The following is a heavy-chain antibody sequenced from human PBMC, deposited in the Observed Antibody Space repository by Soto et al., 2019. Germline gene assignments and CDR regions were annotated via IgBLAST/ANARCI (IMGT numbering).Heavy chain of an antibody. CDR2: IKQDGSEK. CDR1: GFTFSSYW. J-gene: IGHJ6*03. D-gene: IGHD3-10*01. Sequence: GGSLRLSCAASGFTFSSYWMSWVRQAPGKGLEWVANIKQDGSEKYYVDSVKGRFTISRDNAKNSLYLQMNSLRAEDAAVYYCARGRITMVRGVIMKYYYYYMDVWGKGNTVTVSS. CDR3: ARGRITMVRGVIMKYYYYYMDV. V-gene: IGHV3-7*01.